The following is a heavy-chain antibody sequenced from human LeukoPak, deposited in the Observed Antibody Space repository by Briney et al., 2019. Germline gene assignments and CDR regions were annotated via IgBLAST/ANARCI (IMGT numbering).Heavy chain of an antibody. Sequence: ASVKVSCNASGYTFTSHYMHWVRQAPGQGLEWMGIINPSGGSTSYPQKFQGRVTMTRDTSTTTVYMELSSLRSEDTAVYYCAREKYDSSGYYYGLDYWGQGTLVTVSS. V-gene: IGHV1-46*01. CDR2: INPSGGST. D-gene: IGHD3-22*01. CDR1: GYTFTSHY. J-gene: IGHJ4*02. CDR3: AREKYDSSGYYYGLDY.